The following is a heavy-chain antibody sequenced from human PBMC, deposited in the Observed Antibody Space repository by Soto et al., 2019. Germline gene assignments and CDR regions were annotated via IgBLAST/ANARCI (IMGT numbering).Heavy chain of an antibody. J-gene: IGHJ4*02. V-gene: IGHV3-23*01. CDR3: ARRGDASGSYFDF. D-gene: IGHD3-10*01. CDR2: IRDAGDST. CDR1: GFTFVKYD. Sequence: GGSLRLSCAASGFTFVKYDMSWVRQAPGKGLEWVSAIRDAGDSTYSAASVRGRFTISRDNAKKTLYLQMSSLRVEDTAIYYCARRGDASGSYFDFWGQGTLVTVSS.